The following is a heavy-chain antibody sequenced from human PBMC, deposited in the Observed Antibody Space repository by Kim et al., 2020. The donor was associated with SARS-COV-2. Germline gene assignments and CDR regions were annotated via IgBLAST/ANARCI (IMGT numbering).Heavy chain of an antibody. CDR2: IIPIFGTA. CDR3: ARDRGYCSSTSCYRGYYYGMDV. V-gene: IGHV1-69*13. J-gene: IGHJ6*02. CDR1: GGTFSSYA. D-gene: IGHD2-2*01. Sequence: SVKVSCKASGGTFSSYAISWVRQAPGQGLEWMGGIIPIFGTANYAQKFQGRVTITADESTSTAYMELSSLRSEDTAVYYCARDRGYCSSTSCYRGYYYGMDVWGQGTTVTVSS.